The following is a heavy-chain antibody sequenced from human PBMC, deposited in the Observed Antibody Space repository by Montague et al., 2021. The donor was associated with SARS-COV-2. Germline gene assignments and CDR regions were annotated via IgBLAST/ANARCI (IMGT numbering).Heavy chain of an antibody. J-gene: IGHJ5*01. CDR2: IYYTGNT. V-gene: IGHV4-59*01. CDR3: ARDRGRYFDSGSYNWLDS. D-gene: IGHD3-10*01. Sequence: SETLSLTCTVSGGSISPYYWTWIRQPPGKGLEWIGYIYYTGNTKYKPSLKSRVTISVDTSKSQFSLNLKSVTAADTAVYYCARDRGRYFDSGSYNWLDSWGQGTLVTVSS. CDR1: GGSISPYY.